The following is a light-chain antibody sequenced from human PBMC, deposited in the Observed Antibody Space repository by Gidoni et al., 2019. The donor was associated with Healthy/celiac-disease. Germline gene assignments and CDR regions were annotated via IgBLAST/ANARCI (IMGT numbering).Light chain of an antibody. J-gene: IGKJ1*01. CDR1: QSVSSN. V-gene: IGKV3-15*01. CDR2: GAS. Sequence: EIVMTQSPATLSVFPGERATLSCRASQSVSSNLAWYQQKPGQAPRLLIYGASTSPTGIPARFSGSGSGTEFTLTISSLQSEDFAVYYCQQYNNWPPWTFXQXTKVEIK. CDR3: QQYNNWPPWT.